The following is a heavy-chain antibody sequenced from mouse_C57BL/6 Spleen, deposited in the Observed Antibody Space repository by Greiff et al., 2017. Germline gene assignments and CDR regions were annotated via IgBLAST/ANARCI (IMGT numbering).Heavy chain of an antibody. CDR3: ARSAYYSNYDYAMDY. D-gene: IGHD2-5*01. V-gene: IGHV1-26*01. CDR1: GYTFTDYY. Sequence: EVQLQQSGPELVKPGASVKISCKASGYTFTDYYMNWVKQSHGKSLEWIGDLNPNNGGTSYNQKFKGKATLTVDKSSSTAYMELRSLTSEDSAVYYCARSAYYSNYDYAMDYWGQGTSVTVSS. J-gene: IGHJ4*01. CDR2: LNPNNGGT.